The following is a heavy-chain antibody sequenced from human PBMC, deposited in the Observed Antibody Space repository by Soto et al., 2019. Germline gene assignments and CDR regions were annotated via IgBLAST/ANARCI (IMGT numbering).Heavy chain of an antibody. CDR1: DDSINSDKYY. CDR3: ARLEGLASISYYVDF. D-gene: IGHD3-9*01. J-gene: IGHJ4*02. CDR2: VYYRGNA. V-gene: IGHV4-39*01. Sequence: QLQLQESGPGLVKPSETLSLTCSVSDDSINSDKYYWDWIRQPPGKGLEWIGSVYYRGNAYYIPSLQPRFTVSLDKSRSQFSPMPNLVTAADSAVYFCARLEGLASISYYVDFWGPGALVTVSS.